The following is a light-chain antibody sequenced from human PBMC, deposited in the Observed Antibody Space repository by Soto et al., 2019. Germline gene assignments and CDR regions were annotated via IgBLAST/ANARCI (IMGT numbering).Light chain of an antibody. CDR3: QQSYSILWR. CDR1: QSISSS. V-gene: IGKV1-39*01. Sequence: DIQMTQSPSSLSASVGDRVTITCRASQSISSSINWYQQKLGKAPKLLIYTASTLQRGVPSRFSGSRSGTDFTLTISSLQPEDFSTYYCQQSYSILWRFAQGTKVDIK. J-gene: IGKJ1*01. CDR2: TAS.